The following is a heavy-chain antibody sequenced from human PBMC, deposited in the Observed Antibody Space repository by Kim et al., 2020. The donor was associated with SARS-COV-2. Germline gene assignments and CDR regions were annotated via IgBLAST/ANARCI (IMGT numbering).Heavy chain of an antibody. CDR3: AREGRGYGPFDY. J-gene: IGHJ4*02. Sequence: GGSLRLSCAASGFTFSSYGMHWVRQAPGKGLEWVAVIWYDGSNKYYADSVKGRFTISRDNSKNTLYLQMNSLRAEDTAVYYCAREGRGYGPFDYWGQGTLVTVSS. CDR1: GFTFSSYG. V-gene: IGHV3-33*01. CDR2: IWYDGSNK. D-gene: IGHD5-18*01.